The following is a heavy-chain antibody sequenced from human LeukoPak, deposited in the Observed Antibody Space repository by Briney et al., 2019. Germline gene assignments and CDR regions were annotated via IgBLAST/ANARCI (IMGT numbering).Heavy chain of an antibody. CDR3: AKHRDFSWYADAFDI. Sequence: GGSLRLSCAASGFTFSSYAMSWVRQAPGKGLEWVSGISGSGGSTYYPDSVKGRFTISRDNSKNTLYLQMNSLRAEDTAVYYCAKHRDFSWYADAFDIWGQGTMVTVSS. V-gene: IGHV3-23*01. CDR2: ISGSGGST. CDR1: GFTFSSYA. J-gene: IGHJ3*02. D-gene: IGHD6-13*01.